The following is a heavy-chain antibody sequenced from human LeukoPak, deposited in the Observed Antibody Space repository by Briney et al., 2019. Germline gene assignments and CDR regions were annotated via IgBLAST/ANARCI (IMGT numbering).Heavy chain of an antibody. CDR3: ARDKEDYVWGSYRFNY. J-gene: IGHJ4*02. Sequence: ASVKVSCKASGYTFTGYYMHWVRQAPGQGLEWMGWINPNSGGTNYAQKFQGRVTMTRDTSISTAYVELSRLRSDDTAVYYCARDKEDYVWGSYRFNYWGQGTLVTVSS. CDR2: INPNSGGT. D-gene: IGHD3-16*02. V-gene: IGHV1-2*02. CDR1: GYTFTGYY.